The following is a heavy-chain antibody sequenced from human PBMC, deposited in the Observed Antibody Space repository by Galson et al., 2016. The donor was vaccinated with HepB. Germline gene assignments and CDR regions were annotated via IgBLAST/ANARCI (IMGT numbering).Heavy chain of an antibody. Sequence: SLRLSCAASGFSVTGSYMTWVRQAPGKGLDWVSVIYSGDSSYYADSVKGRFTISRDHSKNTLFLEMNSLRAEDTAVYYCARQRWLQSPGYFDLWGRGTLVTVSS. CDR2: IYSGDSS. J-gene: IGHJ2*01. CDR3: ARQRWLQSPGYFDL. D-gene: IGHD5-24*01. V-gene: IGHV3-53*01. CDR1: GFSVTGSY.